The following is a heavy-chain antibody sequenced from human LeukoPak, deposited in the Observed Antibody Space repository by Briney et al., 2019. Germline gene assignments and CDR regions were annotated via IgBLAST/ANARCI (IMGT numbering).Heavy chain of an antibody. D-gene: IGHD1-14*01. CDR3: ARGAGTLYYYGMDV. Sequence: APVKVSCKASGYTFTSYDINWVRQATGQGLEWMGWMNPNSGNTGYAQKFQGRVTMTRNTSISTAYMELSSLRSEDTAVYYCARGAGTLYYYGMDVWGQGTTVTVSS. CDR2: MNPNSGNT. CDR1: GYTFTSYD. J-gene: IGHJ6*02. V-gene: IGHV1-8*01.